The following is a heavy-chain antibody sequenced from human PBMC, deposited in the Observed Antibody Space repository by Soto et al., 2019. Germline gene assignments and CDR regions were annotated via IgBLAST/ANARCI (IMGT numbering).Heavy chain of an antibody. J-gene: IGHJ4*02. V-gene: IGHV3-33*05. CDR2: TSYDGSNN. CDR3: ARWGTTGGLDV. D-gene: IGHD3-16*01. Sequence: QVQLVESGGGVVQPGTSLRLSCVGSGFTFRSYVIHWVRQAPGKGLEWVALTSYDGSNNFYGDSVKGRFTISRDNSRNTVVLQMDSLRLEDTALYYCARWGTTGGLDVWGQGTLVSVSS. CDR1: GFTFRSYV.